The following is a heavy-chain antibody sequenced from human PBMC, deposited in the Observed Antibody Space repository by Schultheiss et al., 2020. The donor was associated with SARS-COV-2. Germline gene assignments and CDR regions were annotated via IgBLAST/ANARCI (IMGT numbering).Heavy chain of an antibody. Sequence: SETLSLTCAVYGGSFSGYYWSWIRQPPGKGLEWIGEINHSGSTNYNPSLKSRVTISVDTSKNQFSLKLSSVTAADTAVYYCARHPRYCSSTSCYPALNAFDIWGQGTMVTVSS. D-gene: IGHD2-2*01. CDR1: GGSFSGYY. J-gene: IGHJ3*02. V-gene: IGHV4-34*01. CDR2: INHSGST. CDR3: ARHPRYCSSTSCYPALNAFDI.